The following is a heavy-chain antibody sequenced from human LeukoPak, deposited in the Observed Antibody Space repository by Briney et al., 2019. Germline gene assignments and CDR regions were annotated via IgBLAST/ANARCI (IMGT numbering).Heavy chain of an antibody. Sequence: SETLSLTCTVSGDSISTYYWSWVRQPPGKGLEWIGYIYYSGSANYNPSLKSRVTISVDTSKKQFFLNLSSVTAADTAVYYCARGESSGSNWFDPWGQGTLATVSS. D-gene: IGHD3-22*01. J-gene: IGHJ5*02. CDR1: GDSISTYY. CDR2: IYYSGSA. V-gene: IGHV4-59*01. CDR3: ARGESSGSNWFDP.